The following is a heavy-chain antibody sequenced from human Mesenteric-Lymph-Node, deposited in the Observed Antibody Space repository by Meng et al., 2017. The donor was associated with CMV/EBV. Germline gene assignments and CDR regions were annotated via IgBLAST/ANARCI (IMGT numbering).Heavy chain of an antibody. CDR1: GFTFDEYA. D-gene: IGHD2-8*02. J-gene: IGHJ6*02. Sequence: SLKISCVASGFTFDEYAMHWVRQAPGKGLEWVSGINWNSDSIVYADSVKGRFTISRDNSKDALYLQMNNLRHEDTAVYYCVREGATVLFCAGGVCYTSPMDVWGQGTTVTVSS. V-gene: IGHV3-9*01. CDR3: VREGATVLFCAGGVCYTSPMDV. CDR2: INWNSDSI.